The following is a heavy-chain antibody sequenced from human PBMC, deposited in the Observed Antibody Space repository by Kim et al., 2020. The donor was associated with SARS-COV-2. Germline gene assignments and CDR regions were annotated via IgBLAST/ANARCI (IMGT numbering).Heavy chain of an antibody. Sequence: GGSLRLSCAASGFTFSSYAMHWVRQAPGKGLEWVAVIWYDGSNKYYADSVKGRFTISRDNSKNTLYLQMNSLRAEDTAVYYCAKCRYSGSYYPTPFDYWGQGTLVTVSS. V-gene: IGHV3-33*06. D-gene: IGHD1-26*01. J-gene: IGHJ4*02. CDR2: IWYDGSNK. CDR3: AKCRYSGSYYPTPFDY. CDR1: GFTFSSYA.